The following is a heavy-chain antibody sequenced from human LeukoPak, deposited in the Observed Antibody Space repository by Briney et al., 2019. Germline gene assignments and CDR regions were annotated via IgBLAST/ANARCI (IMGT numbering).Heavy chain of an antibody. Sequence: ASVKVSCKASGYTFTSYDINWVRQATGQGLEWMGWMNPNSGNTGYAQKFQGRVTITADKSTSTAYMELSSLRSEDTAVYYCARVATVTTLEAFDIWGQGTMVTVSS. CDR3: ARVATVTTLEAFDI. CDR1: GYTFTSYD. V-gene: IGHV1-8*01. CDR2: MNPNSGNT. J-gene: IGHJ3*02. D-gene: IGHD4-17*01.